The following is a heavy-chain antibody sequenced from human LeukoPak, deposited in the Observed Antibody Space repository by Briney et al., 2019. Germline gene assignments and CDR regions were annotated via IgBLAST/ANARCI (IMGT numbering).Heavy chain of an antibody. Sequence: ASVKVSCKASGGTFSSYAISWVRQAPGQGLEWMGRIIPILGIANYAQKFQGRVTITADKSTSTAYMELSSLRSEDTAVYYCARGALYDYVWGSSYGPWGQGTLVTVSS. V-gene: IGHV1-69*04. D-gene: IGHD3-16*01. CDR1: GGTFSSYA. CDR3: ARGALYDYVWGSSYGP. CDR2: IIPILGIA. J-gene: IGHJ5*02.